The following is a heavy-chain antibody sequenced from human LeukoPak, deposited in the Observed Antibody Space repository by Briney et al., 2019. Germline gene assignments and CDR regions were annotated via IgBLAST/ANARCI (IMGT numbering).Heavy chain of an antibody. CDR3: ARDNKTGGFDP. V-gene: IGHV3-66*01. CDR2: IYSGGST. CDR1: GFTVSSNY. D-gene: IGHD7-27*01. Sequence: PGGSLRLSCAASGFTVSSNYMSWVRQAPGKGLEWVSVIYSGGSTYYADSVKGRFTICRDNSKNTLYLQMNSLRAEDTAVYHCARDNKTGGFDPWGQGTLVTVSS. J-gene: IGHJ5*02.